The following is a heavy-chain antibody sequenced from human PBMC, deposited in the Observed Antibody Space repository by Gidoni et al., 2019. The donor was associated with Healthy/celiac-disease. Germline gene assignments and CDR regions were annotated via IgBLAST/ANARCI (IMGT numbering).Heavy chain of an antibody. Sequence: QVQLVQSGAEVKKPGASVKVSCQASGYTFTGYYMHWVRQATGQGLEWMGWINPNSGGTKYAQKFQGWVTMTRDTSISTAYMELSRLRSDDTAVYYCARGGITGTTNLFDPWGQGTLVTVSS. J-gene: IGHJ5*02. CDR2: INPNSGGT. V-gene: IGHV1-2*04. CDR3: ARGGITGTTNLFDP. D-gene: IGHD1-20*01. CDR1: GYTFTGYY.